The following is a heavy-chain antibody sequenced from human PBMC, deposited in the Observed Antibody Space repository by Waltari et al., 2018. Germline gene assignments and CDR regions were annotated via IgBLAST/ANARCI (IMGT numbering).Heavy chain of an antibody. J-gene: IGHJ4*02. CDR2: ISYDGSNK. CDR3: ARGTSGYYSY. V-gene: IGHV3-30-3*01. Sequence: QVQLVESGGGVVQPGRSLRLSCAASGFTFSSYAMHWVRQAPGKGLEWVAVISYDGSNKYYADSVKGRFTISRDNSKNTLYLQMNSLRAEDTAVYYCARGTSGYYSYWGQGTLVTVSS. D-gene: IGHD2-15*01. CDR1: GFTFSSYA.